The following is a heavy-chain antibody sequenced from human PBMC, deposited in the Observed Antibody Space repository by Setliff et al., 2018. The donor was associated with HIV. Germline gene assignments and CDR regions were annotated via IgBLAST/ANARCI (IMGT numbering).Heavy chain of an antibody. J-gene: IGHJ4*01. CDR2: ISTYSGKT. Sequence: ASVKVSCKASGYNFITFGINWVRQAPGQRLEWMGRISTYSGKTDYAEKFQGRLTMTMDTSTRTVFMELRSLTLDDTSVYYCARGSAPNIVVAASLDIWGQGTLVTVSS. CDR3: ARGSAPNIVVAASLDI. V-gene: IGHV1-18*01. CDR1: GYNFITFG. D-gene: IGHD6-19*01.